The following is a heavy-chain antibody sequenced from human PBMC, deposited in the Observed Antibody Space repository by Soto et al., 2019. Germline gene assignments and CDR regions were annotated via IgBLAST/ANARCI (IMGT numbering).Heavy chain of an antibody. CDR2: IIPIFGTT. J-gene: IGHJ6*02. V-gene: IGHV1-69*12. Sequence: QVQLVQSGAEVMKPGSSVKVSCKASGGTFSNYAISWVRQAPGQGLEWMGGIIPIFGTTYHAQKFQGRVTIIADESTTTVYLELSSLRSEDTAMYYCARVEAVAGIYNYHGLDVWGQGTAVSVSS. CDR1: GGTFSNYA. D-gene: IGHD6-19*01. CDR3: ARVEAVAGIYNYHGLDV.